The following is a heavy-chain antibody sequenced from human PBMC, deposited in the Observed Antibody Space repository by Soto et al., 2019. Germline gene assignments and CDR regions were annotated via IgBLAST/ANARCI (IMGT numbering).Heavy chain of an antibody. Sequence: QVQLVQSGAEVKKPGASVKISCEASGYSFTSQYVHWVRQAPGQGLEWMGIINPNGGSTTYAQKVPGQATKTKEPATSKDYMGRGRLKSGAPAGIYGAKEQGPGPGGGGTEPLDIWGQGTMVTVAS. CDR2: INPNGGST. CDR3: AKEQGPGPGGGGTEPLDI. J-gene: IGHJ3*02. V-gene: IGHV1-46*03. D-gene: IGHD3-16*01. CDR1: GYSFTSQY.